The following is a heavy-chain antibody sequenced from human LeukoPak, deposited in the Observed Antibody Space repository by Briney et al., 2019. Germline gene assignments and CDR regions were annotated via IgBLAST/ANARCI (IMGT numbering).Heavy chain of an antibody. CDR1: GFTFSSYS. V-gene: IGHV3-23*01. CDR3: AKDADCSSTSYYSRGER. J-gene: IGHJ4*02. CDR2: ISGSGGST. Sequence: GGSPRLSCAASGFTFSSYSMNWVRQAPGKGLEWVSAISGSGGSTYYADSVKGRFTISRDNSKNTLYLQMNSLRAEDTAVYYCAKDADCSSTSYYSRGERWGQGTLVTVSS. D-gene: IGHD2-2*01.